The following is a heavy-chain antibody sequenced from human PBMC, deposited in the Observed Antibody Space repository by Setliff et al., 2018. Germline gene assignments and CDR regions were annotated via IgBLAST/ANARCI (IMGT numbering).Heavy chain of an antibody. V-gene: IGHV3-11*03. D-gene: IGHD5-18*01. CDR1: GFTFSDHS. Sequence: GGSLRLSCAASGFTFSDHSMTWIRQAPGKGLEWVAHIFRSSGSTYYADSVKGRFTISRDNSKNTVYLQMNSLRAEDTAIYYCARNTDLRNGFDYWGQGTLVTVSS. CDR3: ARNTDLRNGFDY. CDR2: IFRSSGST. J-gene: IGHJ4*02.